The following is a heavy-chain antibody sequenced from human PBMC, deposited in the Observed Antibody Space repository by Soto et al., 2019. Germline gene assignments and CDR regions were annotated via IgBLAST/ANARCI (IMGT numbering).Heavy chain of an antibody. Sequence: QITLKESGPTLVKPTQTLTLTCTFSGFSLSTSGVGVGWIRQPPGKALEWLALIYWDDDKRYSPSLKSRLTITKDTSRNQVVRTMTNMDPVDTATYYCAHRPRFGVVDYWGQGTLVTVSS. J-gene: IGHJ4*02. V-gene: IGHV2-5*02. CDR2: IYWDDDK. D-gene: IGHD3-3*01. CDR1: GFSLSTSGVG. CDR3: AHRPRFGVVDY.